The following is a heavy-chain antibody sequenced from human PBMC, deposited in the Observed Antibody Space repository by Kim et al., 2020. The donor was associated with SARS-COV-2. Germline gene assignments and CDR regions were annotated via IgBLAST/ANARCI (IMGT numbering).Heavy chain of an antibody. Sequence: GGSLRLSCAASGFTFSSYSMNWVRQAPGKGLEWVSSISSSSSYIYYADSVKGRFTISRDNAKNSLYLQMNSLRAEDTAVYYCAREGLLRSAFDIWGQGTMVTVSS. D-gene: IGHD1-26*01. J-gene: IGHJ3*02. CDR3: AREGLLRSAFDI. CDR1: GFTFSSYS. CDR2: ISSSSSYI. V-gene: IGHV3-21*01.